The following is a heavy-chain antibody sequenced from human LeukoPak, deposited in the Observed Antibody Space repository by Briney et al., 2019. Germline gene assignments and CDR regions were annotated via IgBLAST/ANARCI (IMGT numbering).Heavy chain of an antibody. D-gene: IGHD5-12*01. CDR3: ARDGGYRGYDADC. V-gene: IGHV3-48*01. CDR1: GFTFSTYS. CDR2: ISDSGAM. Sequence: GGSLRLSCAASGFTFSTYSMKWVRQAPGKGLEWVSYISDSGAMYYADSVRGQFTISRENAQNSLFLQMNSLRAEDTAVYYCARDGGYRGYDADCWGQGTLVTVSS. J-gene: IGHJ4*02.